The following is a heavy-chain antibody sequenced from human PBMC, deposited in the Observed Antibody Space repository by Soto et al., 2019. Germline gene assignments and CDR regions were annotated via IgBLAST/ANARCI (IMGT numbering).Heavy chain of an antibody. D-gene: IGHD3-10*01. Sequence: QVQLVRSGAEVKKPGSSVNISCNASGGTFSSYTISWVRQAPGQGLEWMGRIIPILGIANYAQKFQGRVTITADKSTSTAYMELSSLRSEDTAVYYCARSSFRGVCYYYYYMDVWGKGTTVTVSS. J-gene: IGHJ6*03. V-gene: IGHV1-69*02. CDR1: GGTFSSYT. CDR3: ARSSFRGVCYYYYYMDV. CDR2: IIPILGIA.